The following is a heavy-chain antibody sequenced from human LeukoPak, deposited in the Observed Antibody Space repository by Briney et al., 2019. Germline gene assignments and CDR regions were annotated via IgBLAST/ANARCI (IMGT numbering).Heavy chain of an antibody. J-gene: IGHJ4*02. V-gene: IGHV3-7*01. CDR3: AKWGPHCVGDYCPAIDS. Sequence: GGSLRLSCVASRFTFSNFWMSWVRQAPGKGLEWVANINQDGSKKPYADSMKGRFTISRDNAKESSYLQLNSLRADDTAVYYCAKWGPHCVGDYCPAIDSWGQGTLVTVSS. CDR2: INQDGSKK. D-gene: IGHD2-21*02. CDR1: RFTFSNFW.